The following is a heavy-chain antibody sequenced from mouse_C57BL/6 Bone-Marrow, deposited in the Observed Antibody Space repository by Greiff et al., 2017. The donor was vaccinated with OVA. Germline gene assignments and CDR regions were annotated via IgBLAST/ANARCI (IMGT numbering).Heavy chain of an antibody. CDR1: GFSFNTYA. J-gene: IGHJ1*03. CDR3: VRHYVYWYFDV. V-gene: IGHV10-1*01. CDR2: IRSKSNNYAT. Sequence: DVKLVESGGGLVQPKGSLKLSCAASGFSFNTYAMNWVRQAPGKGLEWVARIRSKSNNYATYYADSVKDRFTISRDDSESMLYRQMNNLKTEDTAMYYCVRHYVYWYFDVWGTGTTVTVSS.